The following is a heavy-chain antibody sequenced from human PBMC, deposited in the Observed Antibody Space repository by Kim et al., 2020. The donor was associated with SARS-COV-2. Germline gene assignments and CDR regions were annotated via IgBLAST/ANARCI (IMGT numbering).Heavy chain of an antibody. D-gene: IGHD3-10*01. CDR2: IYYSGNT. J-gene: IGHJ4*02. CDR3: ARVAGVRGVSMYYFDY. V-gene: IGHV4-39*07. CDR1: GGSISSSSYY. Sequence: SETLSLTCTVSGGSISSSSYYWGWIRQPPGKGLEWIGSIYYSGNTYYNPSLKSRVTISVDTSKNQFSLKLSSMTAADTAVYYCARVAGVRGVSMYYFDYWGQGTLVTVSS.